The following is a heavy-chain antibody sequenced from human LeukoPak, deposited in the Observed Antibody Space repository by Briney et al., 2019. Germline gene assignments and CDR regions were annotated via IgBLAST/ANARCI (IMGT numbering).Heavy chain of an antibody. CDR1: GYTFTGYY. CDR3: TSRPLLSYYGSGRTRSDY. D-gene: IGHD3-10*01. J-gene: IGHJ4*02. V-gene: IGHV1-2*02. CDR2: INPNSGGT. Sequence: GASVKVPCKASGYTFTGYYMHWVRQAPGQGLEWMGWINPNSGGTNYAQKFQGRVTMTRDTSISTAYMELSRLRSDDTAVYYCTSRPLLSYYGSGRTRSDYWGQGTLVTVSS.